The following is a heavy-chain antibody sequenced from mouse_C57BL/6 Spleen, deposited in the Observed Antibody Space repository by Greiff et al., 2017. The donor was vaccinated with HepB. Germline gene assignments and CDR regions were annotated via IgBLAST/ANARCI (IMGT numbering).Heavy chain of an antibody. Sequence: QVQLQQSGAELVRPGASVTLSCKASGYTFTDYEMHWVKQTPVHGLEWIGAIDPETGGTAYNQKFKGKAILTADKSSSTAYMERRSLTSEDSAVYYCTFLYYGNYKAWFAYWGQGTLVTVSA. V-gene: IGHV1-15*01. D-gene: IGHD2-1*01. CDR1: GYTFTDYE. CDR2: IDPETGGT. J-gene: IGHJ3*01. CDR3: TFLYYGNYKAWFAY.